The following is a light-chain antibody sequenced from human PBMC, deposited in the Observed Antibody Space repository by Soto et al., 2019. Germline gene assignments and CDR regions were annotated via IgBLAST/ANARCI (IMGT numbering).Light chain of an antibody. J-gene: IGKJ1*01. CDR3: QHYNSYWT. Sequence: NEMTQSPSTQSTSVGDTVTVTCRASQSISSWLGWYQQKPGKAPKLLIDDASSLESGVPSRFSGSGSGTEFTITISSLQPDDFATYYCQHYNSYWTFGQGSKVEIK. V-gene: IGKV1-5*01. CDR1: QSISSW. CDR2: DAS.